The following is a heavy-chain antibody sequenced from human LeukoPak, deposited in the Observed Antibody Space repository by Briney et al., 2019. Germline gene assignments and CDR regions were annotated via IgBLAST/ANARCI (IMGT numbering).Heavy chain of an antibody. J-gene: IGHJ4*02. Sequence: GGSPRLSCAASGFTFSSYAMSWVRQAPGKGLEWVSAISGSGGSTYYADSVKGRFTISRDNSKNTLYLQMNSLRAEDTAVYYCAKDPSIAVAGDYWGQGTLVTVSS. CDR1: GFTFSSYA. V-gene: IGHV3-23*01. CDR2: ISGSGGST. CDR3: AKDPSIAVAGDY. D-gene: IGHD6-19*01.